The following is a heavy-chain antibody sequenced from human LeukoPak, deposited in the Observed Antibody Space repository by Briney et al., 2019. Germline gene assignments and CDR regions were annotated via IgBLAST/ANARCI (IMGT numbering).Heavy chain of an antibody. CDR1: GDSITSGYY. D-gene: IGHD5-18*01. Sequence: PSETLSLTCVVSGDSITSGYYWAWIRQPPGKGLEWIGSIFHSGSTYRNPSLRSRVTISLNTPKNQISLILSSMTAADTAVYYCARSSSVDTALVGVHWFDPWGQGTLVTVSS. CDR3: ARSSSVDTALVGVHWFDP. J-gene: IGHJ5*02. CDR2: IFHSGST. V-gene: IGHV4-38-2*01.